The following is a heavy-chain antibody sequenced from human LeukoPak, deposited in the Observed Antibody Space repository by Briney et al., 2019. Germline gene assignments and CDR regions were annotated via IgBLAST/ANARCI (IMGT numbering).Heavy chain of an antibody. CDR3: ARGGPYYYGSGPFGFDP. CDR2: INHSGST. Sequence: SETLSLTCAVYGGSFSGAYWSWIRQTPGKGLEWIGEINHSGSTNYNPSLKSRVTISVDTSKNQFSLKLSSVTAADTAVYYCARGGPYYYGSGPFGFDPWGQGTLVTVSS. CDR1: GGSFSGAY. V-gene: IGHV4-34*01. D-gene: IGHD3-10*01. J-gene: IGHJ5*02.